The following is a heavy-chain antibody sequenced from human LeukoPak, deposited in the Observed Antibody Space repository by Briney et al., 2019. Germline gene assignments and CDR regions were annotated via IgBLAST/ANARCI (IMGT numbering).Heavy chain of an antibody. D-gene: IGHD2-2*01. J-gene: IGHJ6*03. CDR3: AKANIVVVPAAIEVGKGDYYYYYMDV. CDR2: ISGSGGST. CDR1: GFTFSSYS. V-gene: IGHV3-23*01. Sequence: GGSLRLSCAASGFTFSSYSMNWVRQAPGKGLEWVSAISGSGGSTYYADSVKGRFTISRDNSKNTLYLQMNSLRAEDTAVYYCAKANIVVVPAAIEVGKGDYYYYYMDVWGKGTTVTISS.